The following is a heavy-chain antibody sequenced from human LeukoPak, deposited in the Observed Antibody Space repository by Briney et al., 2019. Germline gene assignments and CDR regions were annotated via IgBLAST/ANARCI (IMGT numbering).Heavy chain of an antibody. CDR3: ARSTMVRGVIRAFDI. D-gene: IGHD3-10*01. J-gene: IGHJ3*02. CDR1: GGSISSYY. Sequence: SETLSLTCTVSGGSISSYYWSWIRQPPGKGLEWIGYIYYSGSTNYNPSLKSRVTISVDTSKNQFSLKLSSVAAADTAVYYCARSTMVRGVIRAFDIWGQGTMVTVSS. CDR2: IYYSGST. V-gene: IGHV4-59*01.